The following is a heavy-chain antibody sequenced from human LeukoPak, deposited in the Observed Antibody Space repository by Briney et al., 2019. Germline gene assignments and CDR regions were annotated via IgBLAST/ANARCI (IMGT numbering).Heavy chain of an antibody. CDR2: MNPNSGNT. Sequence: GASVKVSCKASGYTFTGYYMHWVRQAPGQGLEWMGWMNPNSGNTGYAQKFQGRVTMTRNTSISTAYMELSSLRSEDTAVYYCARLSSGWRRGFDYWGQGTLVTVSS. CDR3: ARLSSGWRRGFDY. V-gene: IGHV1-8*02. CDR1: GYTFTGYY. D-gene: IGHD6-19*01. J-gene: IGHJ4*02.